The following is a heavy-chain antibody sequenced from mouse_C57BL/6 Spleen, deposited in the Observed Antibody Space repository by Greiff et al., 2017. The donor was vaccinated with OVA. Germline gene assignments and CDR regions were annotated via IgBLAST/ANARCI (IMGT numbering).Heavy chain of an antibody. Sequence: VNVVESGPGLVQPSQSLSITCTVSGFSLTSYGVHWVRQSPGKGLEWLGVIWRGGSTDYNAAFMSRLSITKDNSKSQVFFKMNSLQADDTAIYYCAKNWDAYYAMDYWGQGTSVTVSS. CDR3: AKNWDAYYAMDY. V-gene: IGHV2-5*01. J-gene: IGHJ4*01. CDR2: IWRGGST. D-gene: IGHD4-1*01. CDR1: GFSLTSYG.